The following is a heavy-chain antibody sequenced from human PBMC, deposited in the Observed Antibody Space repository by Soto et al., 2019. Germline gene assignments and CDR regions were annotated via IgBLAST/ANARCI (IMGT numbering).Heavy chain of an antibody. D-gene: IGHD2-2*01. V-gene: IGHV3-30*18. J-gene: IGHJ6*02. Sequence: PXVCLRLSCAASGFTFSSYVMHWVRQAPGKGLEWVAVISYDGSNKYYADSVKGRFTISRDNSKHTLFLQMNSLRPEDTAVYYCAKDLEGYCSSTSCYTYFGLDVWGQGTTVTVSS. CDR3: AKDLEGYCSSTSCYTYFGLDV. CDR2: ISYDGSNK. CDR1: GFTFSSYV.